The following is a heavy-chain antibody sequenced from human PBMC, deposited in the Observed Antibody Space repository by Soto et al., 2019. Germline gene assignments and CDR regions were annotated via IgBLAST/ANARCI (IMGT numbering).Heavy chain of an antibody. D-gene: IGHD4-17*01. V-gene: IGHV3-7*01. CDR3: TGDYGGY. CDR2: IKEDGSEK. J-gene: IGHJ4*02. Sequence: EVQLVESGGGLVQRGGSLRLSCAASGFTFSSFWMSWVSQAPGKGLEWVANIKEDGSEKYCVDSVRGRFTISRDNAKNSLSLQMNSLRAEDTAVYYCTGDYGGYWGQGTLVTVSS. CDR1: GFTFSSFW.